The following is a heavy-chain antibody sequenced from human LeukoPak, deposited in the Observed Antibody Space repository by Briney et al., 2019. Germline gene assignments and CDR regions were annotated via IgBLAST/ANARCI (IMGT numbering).Heavy chain of an antibody. V-gene: IGHV4-39*07. D-gene: IGHD4-11*01. J-gene: IGHJ4*02. CDR2: IYYSGST. CDR3: ARGAGYSNYEFDY. Sequence: PSQTLSLTCTVSGGSISNSGCYWGWIRQPPGKGLEWIGSIYYSGSTYYNPSLKSRVTISVDTSKNQFSLKLSSVTAADTAVYYCARGAGYSNYEFDYWGQGTLVTVSS. CDR1: GGSISNSGCY.